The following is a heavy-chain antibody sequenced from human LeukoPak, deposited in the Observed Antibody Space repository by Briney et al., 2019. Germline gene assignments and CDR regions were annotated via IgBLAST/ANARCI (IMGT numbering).Heavy chain of an antibody. V-gene: IGHV1-8*01. CDR2: MNPNSGNT. J-gene: IGHJ4*02. Sequence: ASVKVSCKASGYTFTSYDINWVRQATGQGLEWMGWMNPNSGNTGYAQKFQGRVTMTRNTSISTAYMELSSLRSEDTAVYHCARGVYTGYSSSYDYWGQGTLVTVSS. CDR1: GYTFTSYD. CDR3: ARGVYTGYSSSYDY. D-gene: IGHD6-13*01.